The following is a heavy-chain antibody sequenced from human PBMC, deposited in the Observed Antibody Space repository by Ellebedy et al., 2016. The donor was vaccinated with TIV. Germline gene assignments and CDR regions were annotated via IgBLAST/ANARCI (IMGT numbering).Heavy chain of an antibody. D-gene: IGHD4-23*01. CDR2: ISAYNGNT. V-gene: IGHV1-18*01. CDR1: GYTFTSYG. J-gene: IGHJ3*02. CDR3: ARDTNDYGGIDAFDI. Sequence: ASVKVSCXASGYTFTSYGIIWVRQAPGQGLEWMGWISAYNGNTNYAQKLQGRVTMTTDTSTSTAYMELRSLRSDDTAVYYCARDTNDYGGIDAFDIWGQGTMVTVSS.